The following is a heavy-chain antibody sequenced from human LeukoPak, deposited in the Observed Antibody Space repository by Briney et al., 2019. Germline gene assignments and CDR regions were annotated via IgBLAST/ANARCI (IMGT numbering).Heavy chain of an antibody. CDR2: INPNSGGT. CDR1: GYTFTGYY. V-gene: IGHV1-2*02. Sequence: ASVKVSCKASGYTFTGYYMHWVRQAPGQGLEWMGWINPNSGGTNYAQKFQGRVTITADESTSTAYMELSSLRSEDTAVYYCARDIGGGYDSSGYYRWGQGTLVTVSS. J-gene: IGHJ4*02. CDR3: ARDIGGGYDSSGYYR. D-gene: IGHD3-22*01.